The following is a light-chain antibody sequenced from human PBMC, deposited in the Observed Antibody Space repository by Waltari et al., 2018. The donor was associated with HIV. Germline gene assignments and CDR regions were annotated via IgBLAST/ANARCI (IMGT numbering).Light chain of an antibody. Sequence: QSVLTQPPSVSGAPGQRVTISCTGSSSNIGAGYDIHWYQQLPGQAPRLLISASYTRPAGVPARFSGSKSGTSASLAITGLQAEDEADYYCQTYDSSLSGPVFGGGTKLTVL. CDR2: ASY. J-gene: IGLJ2*01. CDR3: QTYDSSLSGPV. CDR1: SSNIGAGYD. V-gene: IGLV1-40*01.